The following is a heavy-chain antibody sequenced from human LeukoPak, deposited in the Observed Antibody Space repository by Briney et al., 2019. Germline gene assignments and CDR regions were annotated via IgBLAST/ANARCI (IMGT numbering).Heavy chain of an antibody. CDR2: VNPNSGGT. J-gene: IGHJ4*02. CDR3: ARAHGLSITMVRRDFDY. CDR1: GYTFTGYY. V-gene: IGHV1-2*02. Sequence: GASVKVSCKASGYTFTGYYMHWVRQAPGQGLEWMGWVNPNSGGTNYAQKFQGRVTMTRDTSISTAYMELSRLRSDDTAVYYCARAHGLSITMVRRDFDYWGQGTLVTVSS. D-gene: IGHD3-10*01.